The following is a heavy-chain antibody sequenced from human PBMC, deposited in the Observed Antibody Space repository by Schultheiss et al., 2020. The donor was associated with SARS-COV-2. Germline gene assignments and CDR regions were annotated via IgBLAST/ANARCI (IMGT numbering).Heavy chain of an antibody. CDR1: GYTFTSYY. CDR3: ARDQDMAAPSSYFDY. Sequence: GESLKVSCKASGYTFTSYYMHWVRQAPGQGLEWMGIINPSGGSTSYAQKFQGRVTMTRDTSTSTVYMELSSLRSEDTAVYYCARDQDMAAPSSYFDYWGQGTLVTVSS. V-gene: IGHV1-46*01. D-gene: IGHD5-24*01. J-gene: IGHJ4*02. CDR2: INPSGGST.